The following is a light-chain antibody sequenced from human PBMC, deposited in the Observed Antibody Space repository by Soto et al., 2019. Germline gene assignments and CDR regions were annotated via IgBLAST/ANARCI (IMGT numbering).Light chain of an antibody. CDR1: SSDVGGYNY. CDR2: EVS. Sequence: QSVLTQPASVSGSPGQSITISCTGTSSDVGGYNYVSWYQQHPAKAPKLMIYEVSNRPSGVSNRFSGSKSGNTASLTISGLQAEDEADYYCSSYTSSSIFVVFGGGTKLTVL. V-gene: IGLV2-14*01. J-gene: IGLJ2*01. CDR3: SSYTSSSIFVV.